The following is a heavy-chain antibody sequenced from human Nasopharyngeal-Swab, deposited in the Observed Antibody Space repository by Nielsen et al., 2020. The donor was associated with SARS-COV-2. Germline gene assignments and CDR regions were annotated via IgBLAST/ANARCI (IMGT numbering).Heavy chain of an antibody. D-gene: IGHD3-22*01. CDR2: IYYSGST. V-gene: IGHV4-59*01. CDR1: GGSISSYY. J-gene: IGHJ3*02. Sequence: SETLSLTFTVSGGSISSYYWSWIRQPPGKGLEWIGYIYYSGSTNYNPSLKSRVTISVDTSKNQFSLKLSSVTAADTAVYYCARDGYDTSAFDIWGQGTMVTVSS. CDR3: ARDGYDTSAFDI.